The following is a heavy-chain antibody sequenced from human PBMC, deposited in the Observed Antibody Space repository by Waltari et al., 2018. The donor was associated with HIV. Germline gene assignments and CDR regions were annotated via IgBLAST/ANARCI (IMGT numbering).Heavy chain of an antibody. J-gene: IGHJ4*02. CDR1: GFTVDDYS. V-gene: IGHV3-9*01. D-gene: IGHD6-6*01. CDR3: ARGEGYSSSTFDY. CDR2: ISWNSGSI. Sequence: EVQLVEAGGGLVQPGRSLRLSCSASGFTVDDYSIHWVRQAPGKGLEWVSGISWNSGSIGYADSVKGRFTISRDNAKNSLYLQMNSLRAEDTALYYCARGEGYSSSTFDYWGQGTLVTVSS.